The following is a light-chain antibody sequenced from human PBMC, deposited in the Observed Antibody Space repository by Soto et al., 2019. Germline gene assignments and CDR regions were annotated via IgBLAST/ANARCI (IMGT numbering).Light chain of an antibody. J-gene: IGLJ1*01. CDR1: SSNIGSNT. V-gene: IGLV1-44*01. Sequence: QSVLTQPPSASGTPGQRVTISCSGSSSNIGSNTVNWYQQLPGTAPKLRIYSNNQRPSGVRDRFSGSKSSTSACLAISGLQSEDEADYYCAAWDDSLNGYVFGTGTKLTVL. CDR3: AAWDDSLNGYV. CDR2: SNN.